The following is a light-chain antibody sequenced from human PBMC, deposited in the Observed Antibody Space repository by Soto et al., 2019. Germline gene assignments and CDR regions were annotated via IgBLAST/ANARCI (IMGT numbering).Light chain of an antibody. Sequence: DIVLTQSPGTLSLSPGERATLSCRASQSVSSSYLAWYQQKPGQAPRLLIYGASSSATGIPDRFSGSGSGTDFTLTISRLEPEDFAEYYCQQYGRSQPFGRGTKGEIK. CDR1: QSVSSSY. V-gene: IGKV3-20*01. CDR2: GAS. J-gene: IGKJ1*01. CDR3: QQYGRSQP.